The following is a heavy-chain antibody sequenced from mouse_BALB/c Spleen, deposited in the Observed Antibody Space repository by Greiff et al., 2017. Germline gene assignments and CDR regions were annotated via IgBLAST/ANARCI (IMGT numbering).Heavy chain of an antibody. D-gene: IGHD6-5*01. V-gene: IGHV5-6-5*01. CDR2: ISSGGST. CDR3: ARGAMRGYFDV. J-gene: IGHJ1*01. Sequence: DVKLVESGGGLVKPGGSLKLSCAASGFTFSSYAMSWVRQTPEKRLEWVASISSGGSTYYPDSVKGRFTISRDNARNILYLQMSSLRSEDTAMYYCARGAMRGYFDVWGAGTTVTVSS. CDR1: GFTFSSYA.